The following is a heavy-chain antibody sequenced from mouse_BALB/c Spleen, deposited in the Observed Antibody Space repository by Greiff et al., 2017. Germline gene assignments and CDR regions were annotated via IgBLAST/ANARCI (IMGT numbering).Heavy chain of an antibody. CDR2: ISDGGSYT. J-gene: IGHJ1*01. V-gene: IGHV5-4*02. CDR1: GFTFSDYY. D-gene: IGHD1-1*01. Sequence: EVQVVESGGGLVKPGGSLKLSCAASGFTFSDYYMYWVRQTPEKRLEWVATISDGGSYTYYPDSVKGRFTISRDNAKNNLYLQMSSLKSEDTAMYYCARDGGYYYGSSYGGYFDVWGAGTTVTVSS. CDR3: ARDGGYYYGSSYGGYFDV.